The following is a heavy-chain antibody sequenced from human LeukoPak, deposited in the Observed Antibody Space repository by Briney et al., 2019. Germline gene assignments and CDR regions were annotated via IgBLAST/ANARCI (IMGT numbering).Heavy chain of an antibody. D-gene: IGHD1-26*01. Sequence: SETLSLTCTVSGGSISSYYWSWIRQPPGKGLEWIGYIYYSGSTNYNPPLKSRVTISVDTSKNQFSLKLSSVTAADTAVYYCARAEDSGSPLGMDVWGQGTTVTVSS. CDR2: IYYSGST. CDR3: ARAEDSGSPLGMDV. CDR1: GGSISSYY. V-gene: IGHV4-59*01. J-gene: IGHJ6*02.